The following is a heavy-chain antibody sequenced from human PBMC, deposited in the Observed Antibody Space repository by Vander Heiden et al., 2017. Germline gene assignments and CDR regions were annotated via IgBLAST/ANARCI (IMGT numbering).Heavy chain of an antibody. V-gene: IGHV3-30-3*01. CDR2: ISYDGSNK. D-gene: IGHD6-19*01. CDR3: ARELRSSGWYEGAFDI. J-gene: IGHJ3*02. CDR1: AFTFTSYA. Sequence: QVQLVESGGGVVQPGRSLRLPCAASAFTFTSYAMHWVRQAAGKGLEWVAVISYDGSNKYYADSVKGRFTISRDNSKNTLYLQMNSLRAEDTAVYYCARELRSSGWYEGAFDIWGQGTMVTVSS.